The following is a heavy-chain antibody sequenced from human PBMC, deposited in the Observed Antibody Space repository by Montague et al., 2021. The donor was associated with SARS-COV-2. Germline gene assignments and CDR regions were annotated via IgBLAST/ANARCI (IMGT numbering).Heavy chain of an antibody. V-gene: IGHV3-30*04. CDR3: ARGGRYFDWLLLPY. Sequence: SLRLSCAASGFNFTHYAMYWVRQAPGKGLDWVATISYDGTKTYYTDSVKGRFTISRDNSKDTLHLQLSSLSLDDTAIYYCARGGRYFDWLLLPYWGQGALVTVSS. CDR2: ISYDGTKT. CDR1: GFNFTHYA. J-gene: IGHJ4*02. D-gene: IGHD3-9*01.